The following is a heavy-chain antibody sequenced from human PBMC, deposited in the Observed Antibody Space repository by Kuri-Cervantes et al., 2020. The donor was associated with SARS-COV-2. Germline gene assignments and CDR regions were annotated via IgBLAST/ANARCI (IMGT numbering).Heavy chain of an antibody. J-gene: IGHJ6*02. CDR1: GFTFSSYA. D-gene: IGHD3-3*01. CDR3: FSGYYDFWSGYETPYYYYGMDV. V-gene: IGHV3-23*01. Sequence: GGSLRLSCAASGFTFSSYAMSWVRQAPGKGLEWVSAISGSGGSTYYADSVKGRFTISRDNSKNTLYLQMNSLRAEDTAVYYCFSGYYDFWSGYETPYYYYGMDVWGQGTTVTGAS. CDR2: ISGSGGST.